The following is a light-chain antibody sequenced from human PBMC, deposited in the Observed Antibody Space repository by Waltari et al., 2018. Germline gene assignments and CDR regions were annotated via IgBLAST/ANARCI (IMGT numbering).Light chain of an antibody. CDR2: DAS. J-gene: IGKJ5*01. CDR1: QSVSSN. V-gene: IGKV3-15*01. CDR3: QQYNRWPPIT. Sequence: LMTQSPATLSVSPGERATVSCRASQSVSSNLAWYQQKPGQALRLLIYDASTRAPSTPARFRGSGSGTEFTLTISSLQSEDSAIYYCQQYNRWPPITFGQGTRLEIK.